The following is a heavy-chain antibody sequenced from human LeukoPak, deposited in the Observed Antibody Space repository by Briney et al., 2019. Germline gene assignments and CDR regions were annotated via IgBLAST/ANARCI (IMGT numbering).Heavy chain of an antibody. Sequence: ASVKVSCKASGYTFTTYTMNWVRQGPGQGLEWMGWINTNTGNPTYAQGFTGRFVFSLDTSVSTAYLQISSLKAEDTAVYYCARGAGANGRYYFDYGAKGPLATVPS. V-gene: IGHV7-4-1*02. J-gene: IGHJ4*02. CDR2: INTNTGNP. CDR1: GYTFTTYT. CDR3: ARGAGANGRYYFDY. D-gene: IGHD1-14*01.